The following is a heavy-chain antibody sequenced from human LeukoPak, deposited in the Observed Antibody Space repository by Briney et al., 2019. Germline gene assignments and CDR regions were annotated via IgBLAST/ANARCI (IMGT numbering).Heavy chain of an antibody. D-gene: IGHD3-10*01. V-gene: IGHV3-7*01. CDR1: GITLSNYG. CDR2: IKEDGSEK. Sequence: GGSLRLSCVVSGITLSNYGMSWVRQAPGKGLEWVANIKEDGSEKYYGDSVKGRFTISRDNANNSLYLQMNSLRAEDTAVYYCARVGLRGVGFNWFDPWGQGTLVTVSS. CDR3: ARVGLRGVGFNWFDP. J-gene: IGHJ5*02.